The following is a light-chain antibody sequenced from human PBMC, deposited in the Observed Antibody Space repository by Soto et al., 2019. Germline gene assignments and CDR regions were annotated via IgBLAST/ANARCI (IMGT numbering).Light chain of an antibody. V-gene: IGKV3-15*01. Sequence: EIVMTRSRVNLSVCRSVRKTLSVRASQSVGSKLAWYQQKPGQAPRLLIYGASTRATGIPARFSGSGSGTEFTLPISCPLSEDFLIYYCQHRSNWLITSGQWTPLEIK. CDR2: GAS. J-gene: IGKJ5*01. CDR1: QSVGSK. CDR3: QHRSNWLIT.